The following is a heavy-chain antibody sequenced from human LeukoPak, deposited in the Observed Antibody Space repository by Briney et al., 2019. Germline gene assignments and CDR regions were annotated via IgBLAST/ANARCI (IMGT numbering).Heavy chain of an antibody. V-gene: IGHV4-4*07. D-gene: IGHD2-15*01. Sequence: TSETLSLTCTVSGDSISSYYWSWIRQPAGKGLEWIGHIYTSGSTNYNPSLKSRVTMSVDTSKNQFSLKLSSVTAADTAVYYCAREVPFTSCSGGSCYDDYWGQGTLVTVSS. CDR3: AREVPFTSCSGGSCYDDY. CDR1: GDSISSYY. CDR2: IYTSGST. J-gene: IGHJ4*02.